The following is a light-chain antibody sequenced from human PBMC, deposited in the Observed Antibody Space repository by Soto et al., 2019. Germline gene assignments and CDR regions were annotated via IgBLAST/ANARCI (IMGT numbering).Light chain of an antibody. J-gene: IGLJ2*01. V-gene: IGLV4-69*02. CDR3: QTWGTGINVV. CDR2: LNSDGSH. Sequence: QSVLTQSSSASASLGASVKLTCTLSSGHSSYAIAWHQQQPEKGPRYLMKLNSDGSHNKGDGIPDRFSGSSSGAERYLTISRLQSEDEADYYCQTWGTGINVVFGGGTKLTVL. CDR1: SGHSSYA.